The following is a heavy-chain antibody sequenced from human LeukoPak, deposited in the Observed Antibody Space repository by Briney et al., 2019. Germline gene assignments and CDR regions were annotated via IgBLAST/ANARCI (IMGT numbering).Heavy chain of an antibody. CDR1: GGSISSYY. Sequence: SETLSLTCTVSGGSISSYYWSWIRQPPGKGLEWLGYIYYSGSTNYNPSLKSRVTISVDTSKNQFSLKVKSVTAADTAVYYCARLPLGAFGEVLNFDSWGQGILVTVSS. D-gene: IGHD3-10*01. J-gene: IGHJ4*02. CDR2: IYYSGST. CDR3: ARLPLGAFGEVLNFDS. V-gene: IGHV4-59*12.